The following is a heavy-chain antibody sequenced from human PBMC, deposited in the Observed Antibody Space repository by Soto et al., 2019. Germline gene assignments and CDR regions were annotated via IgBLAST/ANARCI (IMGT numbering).Heavy chain of an antibody. Sequence: ASVKVSFKASGYTFTSYDINWVRQATGQGLEWMGWMNPNSGNTGYAQKFQGRVTMTRNTSISTAYMELSSLRSEDTAVYYCARGIFGVARLPRYVYWGQGTLVTVSS. CDR3: ARGIFGVARLPRYVY. CDR1: GYTFTSYD. CDR2: MNPNSGNT. V-gene: IGHV1-8*01. D-gene: IGHD3-3*01. J-gene: IGHJ4*02.